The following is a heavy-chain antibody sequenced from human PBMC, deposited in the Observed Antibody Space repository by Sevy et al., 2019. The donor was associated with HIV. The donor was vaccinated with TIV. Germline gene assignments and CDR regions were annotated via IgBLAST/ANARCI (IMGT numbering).Heavy chain of an antibody. D-gene: IGHD4-17*01. V-gene: IGHV3-23*01. CDR2: IRGSGGST. J-gene: IGHJ6*02. CDR3: ARDHVKDGDLGDYYYFAMDV. Sequence: GGSLRLSCAASGFTFSSYAMSWVRQAPGKGLEWVSTIRGSGGSTYYADSVKGRFTISRDNSKNTLYLQMNSLRAEDTAVYYCARDHVKDGDLGDYYYFAMDVWGPGTTVTVSS. CDR1: GFTFSSYA.